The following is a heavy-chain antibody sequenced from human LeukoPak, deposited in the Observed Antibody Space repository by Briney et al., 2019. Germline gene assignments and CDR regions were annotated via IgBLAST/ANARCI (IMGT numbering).Heavy chain of an antibody. Sequence: GGSLRLSCAASGFSFSAYHMNWVRQSPGKGLDWISYISTTSTTILYADSIQFRFTISRDNAKNSLFLQINSLRAEDTAVYYCARERDCSSTSCYEEVDYWGQGTLVTVSS. CDR1: GFSFSAYH. D-gene: IGHD2-2*01. CDR3: ARERDCSSTSCYEEVDY. V-gene: IGHV3-48*04. CDR2: ISTTSTTI. J-gene: IGHJ4*02.